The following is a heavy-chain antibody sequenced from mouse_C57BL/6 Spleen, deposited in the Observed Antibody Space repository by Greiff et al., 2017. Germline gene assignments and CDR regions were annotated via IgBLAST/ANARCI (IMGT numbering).Heavy chain of an antibody. D-gene: IGHD1-1*01. CDR1: GYSITSGYD. Sequence: EVKFVESGPGMVKPSQSLSLSCTVSGYSITSGYDWHLIRHSPGNQLELMGYISYSGSTNYNPSLKSRISITHDTSKNHFFLKLNSVTTEDTATYYCARSYYGSSPYYAMDYWGQGTSVTVSS. CDR2: ISYSGST. J-gene: IGHJ4*01. V-gene: IGHV3-1*01. CDR3: ARSYYGSSPYYAMDY.